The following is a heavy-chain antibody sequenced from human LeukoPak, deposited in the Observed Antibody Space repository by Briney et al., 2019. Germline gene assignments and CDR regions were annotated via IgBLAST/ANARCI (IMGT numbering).Heavy chain of an antibody. J-gene: IGHJ4*02. CDR2: ISSSSSYI. V-gene: IGHV3-21*04. Sequence: PGGSLGLSCAASGFTFSSYSMNWVRQAPGKGLEWVSSISSSSSYIYYADSVKGRFTISRDNAKKSLFLEMNSLRAEDTAVYYCAKEDGGGSYLGYYFDYWGQGTLVTVSS. D-gene: IGHD1-26*01. CDR1: GFTFSSYS. CDR3: AKEDGGGSYLGYYFDY.